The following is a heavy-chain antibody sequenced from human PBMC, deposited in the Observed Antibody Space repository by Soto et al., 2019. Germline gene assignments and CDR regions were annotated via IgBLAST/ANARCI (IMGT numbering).Heavy chain of an antibody. V-gene: IGHV1-18*01. CDR3: ARDLAAAGPFDC. Sequence: QVQLVQSGAEVKKPGASVTVSCKASGYTFTNYAFSWVRQAPGQGLEWMGWISAYNGNTNNPQKLQGRVTMTTDTSTSTAYMELRSLRSDDTAVYYCARDLAAAGPFDCWGQGTLVTVSS. D-gene: IGHD6-13*01. CDR2: ISAYNGNT. J-gene: IGHJ4*02. CDR1: GYTFTNYA.